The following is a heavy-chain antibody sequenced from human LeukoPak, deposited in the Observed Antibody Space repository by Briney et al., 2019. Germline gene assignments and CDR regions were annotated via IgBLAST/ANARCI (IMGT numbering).Heavy chain of an antibody. CDR1: GYTFTSYD. Sequence: ASVKVSCKASGYTFTSYDINWVRQAPGQGLEWMGIINPSGGSTSYAQKFQGRVTMTRDTSTSTVYMELSSLRSEDTAVYYCASSAGIAVAGTFDYWGQGTLVTVSS. CDR2: INPSGGST. J-gene: IGHJ4*02. V-gene: IGHV1-46*01. D-gene: IGHD6-19*01. CDR3: ASSAGIAVAGTFDY.